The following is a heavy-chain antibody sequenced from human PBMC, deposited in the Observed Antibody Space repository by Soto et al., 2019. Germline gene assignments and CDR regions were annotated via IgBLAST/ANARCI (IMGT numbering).Heavy chain of an antibody. Sequence: VGSLRLSCAASGFNVNSDYMNWVRQTPGKGLEWVSAISGSGGSTYYADSVKGRFTISRDNSKNTLYLQMNSLRAEDTAVYYCAKGRDYYGSGSYYFWGQGTLVTVSS. CDR3: AKGRDYYGSGSYYF. CDR2: ISGSGGST. CDR1: GFNVNSDY. J-gene: IGHJ4*02. V-gene: IGHV3-23*01. D-gene: IGHD3-10*01.